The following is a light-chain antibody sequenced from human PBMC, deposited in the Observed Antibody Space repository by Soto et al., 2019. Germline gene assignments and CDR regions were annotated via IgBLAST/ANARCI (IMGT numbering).Light chain of an antibody. J-gene: IGKJ1*01. CDR3: QQTYSTPRT. V-gene: IGKV3-15*01. Sequence: IVMRHCPATLSVSPGERATLSCRASQNIYSNIAWYQQRPGQAPRLLIYRASTRATGVPSRFSGSGAGTDFTFTINSLLPEDFAIYYCQQTYSTPRTFGQGTKVDIK. CDR1: QNIYSN. CDR2: RAS.